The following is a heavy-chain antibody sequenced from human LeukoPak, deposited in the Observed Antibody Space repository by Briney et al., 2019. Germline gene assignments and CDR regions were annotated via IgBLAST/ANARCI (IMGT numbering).Heavy chain of an antibody. CDR3: ARSIVVVTATIDY. V-gene: IGHV3-30*01. Sequence: GGSLRLSCAASGFTFSSYAMHWVRQAPGKGLEWVAVISYGGSNKYYADSVKGRFTISRDNSKNTLYLQMNSLRAEDTAVYYCARSIVVVTATIDYWGQGTLVTVSS. D-gene: IGHD2-21*02. CDR1: GFTFSSYA. CDR2: ISYGGSNK. J-gene: IGHJ4*02.